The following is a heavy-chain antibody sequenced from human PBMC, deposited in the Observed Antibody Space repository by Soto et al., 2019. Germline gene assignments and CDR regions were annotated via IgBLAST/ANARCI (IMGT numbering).Heavy chain of an antibody. J-gene: IGHJ4*02. Sequence: GASVKVSCKASGHSFTDYHIHWVRKATGQGLEWMGWMNPNSGNTGYAQKFQGRVTMTRNTSISTAYMELSSLRSEDTAVYYCARRWLQPDYWGQGTLVTVSS. CDR2: MNPNSGNT. CDR3: ARRWLQPDY. D-gene: IGHD5-12*01. V-gene: IGHV1-8*02. CDR1: GHSFTDYH.